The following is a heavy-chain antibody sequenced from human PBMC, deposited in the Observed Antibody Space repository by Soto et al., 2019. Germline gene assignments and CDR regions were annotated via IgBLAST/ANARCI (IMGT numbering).Heavy chain of an antibody. CDR1: GYTFTTYG. J-gene: IGHJ6*04. CDR2: IDAGSGNT. V-gene: IGHV1-3*01. CDR3: ATPAGVRGIIVTSPLRSYTMDA. D-gene: IGHD3-10*01. Sequence: ASVKVSCKASGYTFTTYGMHWVRQAPGQRLEWMGWIDAGSGNTNYSQKFQDRITITRDTSATTVYMELSSLRSEDTAVYYCATPAGVRGIIVTSPLRSYTMDAGGKGTRVT.